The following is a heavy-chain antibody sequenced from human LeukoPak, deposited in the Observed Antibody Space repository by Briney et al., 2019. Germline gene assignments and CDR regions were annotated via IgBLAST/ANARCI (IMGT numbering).Heavy chain of an antibody. CDR1: GFTFGDYG. J-gene: IGHJ4*02. D-gene: IGHD5-12*01. V-gene: IGHV3-49*04. Sequence: PGGSLRLSCTGSGFTFGDYGMSWVRQAPGKGLEWVGFIRDKSYSGATEYAASVKGRFTISRDDSKRLAYLQMNSLKIEDTAVYFCTRDRGYSGYALYDLWGQGTLVTASS. CDR2: IRDKSYSGAT. CDR3: TRDRGYSGYALYDL.